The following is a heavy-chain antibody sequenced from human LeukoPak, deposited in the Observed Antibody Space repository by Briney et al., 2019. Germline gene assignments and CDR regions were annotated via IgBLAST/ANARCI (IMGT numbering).Heavy chain of an antibody. CDR2: ISGNGFTI. D-gene: IGHD3-16*01. Sequence: PGRSLRLSRAASGFFFDEFAMHWVRQVQGKGLEWVSEISGNGFTIGYAESVKGRFTISRDNAKDSLYLQMDSLRPEDTALYYCVKASPTSTQGMDVWGQGTSVTVSS. V-gene: IGHV3-9*01. CDR3: VKASPTSTQGMDV. J-gene: IGHJ6*02. CDR1: GFFFDEFA.